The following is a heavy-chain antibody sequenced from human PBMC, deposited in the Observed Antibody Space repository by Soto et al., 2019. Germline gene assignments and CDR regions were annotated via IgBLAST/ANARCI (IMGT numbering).Heavy chain of an antibody. Sequence: QVQLVQSGAEEKKPGASVKVSCKASGYTFTSYHINWVRQAPGQWLEWMGWISADNTNTNYAQKFQGRVTMTTDTKTSSKYIEMRSPRSDAAALYYSARATHHTDYWGQGTLVTVSS. CDR3: ARATHHTDY. CDR2: ISADNTNT. J-gene: IGHJ4*02. CDR1: GYTFTSYH. V-gene: IGHV1-18*01.